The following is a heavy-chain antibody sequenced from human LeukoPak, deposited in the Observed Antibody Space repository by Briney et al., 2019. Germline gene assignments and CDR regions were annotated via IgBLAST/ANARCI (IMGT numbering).Heavy chain of an antibody. Sequence: GRSLRLSCEASGFAFSSYAMHWVRQAPGKGLEWVAVISYDGSNKYYADSVKGRFTISRDNSKNTLYLQMNSLRAEDTAVYYCARDSSQWLPVTYYFDYWGQGTLVTVSS. CDR1: GFAFSSYA. D-gene: IGHD6-19*01. V-gene: IGHV3-30*04. J-gene: IGHJ4*02. CDR2: ISYDGSNK. CDR3: ARDSSQWLPVTYYFDY.